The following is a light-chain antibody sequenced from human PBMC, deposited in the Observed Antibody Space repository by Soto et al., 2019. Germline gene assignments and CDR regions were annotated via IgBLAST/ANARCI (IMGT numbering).Light chain of an antibody. J-gene: IGKJ4*01. V-gene: IGKV3-11*01. CDR2: DAS. CDR3: QQRSNWPPTT. Sequence: EIVLTQSPATLSLSPGERATLSCRASQSVSSYLAWYQQKPGQAPRLLIYDASNRATGIPARFSGSGSGTDFTLTISSLGPEDFAVHYCQQRSNWPPTTFGGGTKVEIK. CDR1: QSVSSY.